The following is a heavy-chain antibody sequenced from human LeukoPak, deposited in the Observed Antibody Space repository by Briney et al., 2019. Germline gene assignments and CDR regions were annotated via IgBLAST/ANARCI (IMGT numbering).Heavy chain of an antibody. D-gene: IGHD4/OR15-4a*01. CDR3: ARAIGGCFGFNFDY. Sequence: SETLSLTCTVSGGSISSYYWNWIRQSPGKGPEWVGYVHYSGSTYYSPSLQSRVTISVDTFRNQFSLKLSSVTAADTAVYYCARAIGGCFGFNFDYWGQGALVTVSS. CDR2: VHYSGST. J-gene: IGHJ4*02. CDR1: GGSISSYY. V-gene: IGHV4-59*01.